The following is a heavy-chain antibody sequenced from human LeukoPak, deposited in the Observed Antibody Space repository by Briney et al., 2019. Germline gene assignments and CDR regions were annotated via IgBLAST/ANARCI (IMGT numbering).Heavy chain of an antibody. CDR2: ISGSGGST. J-gene: IGHJ4*02. CDR1: GFTFSSYA. Sequence: PGGSLRLSCAASGFTFSSYAMSWVRQAPGKGLEWVSAISGSGGSTYYADSVKGRFTISRDNSKNTLYLQMNSLRAEDTAVYCCAKKGYSSSWYRYFDYWGQGTLVTVSS. D-gene: IGHD6-13*01. CDR3: AKKGYSSSWYRYFDY. V-gene: IGHV3-23*01.